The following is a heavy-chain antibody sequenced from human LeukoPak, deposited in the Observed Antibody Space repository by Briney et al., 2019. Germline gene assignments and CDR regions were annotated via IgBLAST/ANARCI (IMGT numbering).Heavy chain of an antibody. J-gene: IGHJ4*02. Sequence: GGSLRLSCSASGFTFSSYAMRWVRQAPGKGLEYVSGISTNGGSTSYEDSVKGRFTISRDNSQNTLYLQMSSLRAEDTAVYYCARGHSSSPNYFDYWGQGSLVTVSS. CDR3: ARGHSSSPNYFDY. D-gene: IGHD6-6*01. CDR1: GFTFSSYA. V-gene: IGHV3-64D*09. CDR2: ISTNGGST.